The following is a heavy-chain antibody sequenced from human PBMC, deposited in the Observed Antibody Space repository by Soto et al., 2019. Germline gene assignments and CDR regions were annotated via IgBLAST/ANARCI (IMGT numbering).Heavy chain of an antibody. CDR2: FNHSGST. CDR3: ATSQKGYNWNYFVH. Sequence: SETLSLTCAVYGGSFSGYYWSWIRQPPWKGLEWIGEFNHSGSTNYNPSLKSRVTISVDTSKYQFSLKVSGVSAADTAVYYCATSQKGYNWNYFVHCGQGALVAVSS. D-gene: IGHD1-20*01. J-gene: IGHJ4*02. V-gene: IGHV4-34*01. CDR1: GGSFSGYY.